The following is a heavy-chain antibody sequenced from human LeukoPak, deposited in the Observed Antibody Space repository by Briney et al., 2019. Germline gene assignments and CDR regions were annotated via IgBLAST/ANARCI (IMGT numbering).Heavy chain of an antibody. CDR3: ARAFVDFWSGYGSNYGMDV. Sequence: GGSLRLSCAASGFTFSSYAMHWVRQAPGKGLEWVAVISYDGSNKYYADSVKGRFTISRDNSKNTLYLQMNSLRAEDTAVYYCARAFVDFWSGYGSNYGMDVWGQGTTVTVSS. CDR1: GFTFSSYA. D-gene: IGHD3-3*01. V-gene: IGHV3-30-3*01. CDR2: ISYDGSNK. J-gene: IGHJ6*02.